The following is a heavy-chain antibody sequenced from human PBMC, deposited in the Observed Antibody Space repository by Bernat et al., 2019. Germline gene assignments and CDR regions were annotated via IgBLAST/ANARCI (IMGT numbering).Heavy chain of an antibody. CDR1: GFTFNNTW. Sequence: MQLVESGGGVVQPGRSLRLSCAASGFTFNNTWMNWVRQAPGKGLEWVGRIKSKTHGETTDYAAPVKGRFTISRDDSKDMLYLQMNSLKTEDTAVYYCGGLSYGGLFDYWGQGSLVTVSS. CDR3: GGLSYGGLFDY. D-gene: IGHD3-16*01. CDR2: IKSKTHGETT. J-gene: IGHJ4*02. V-gene: IGHV3-15*07.